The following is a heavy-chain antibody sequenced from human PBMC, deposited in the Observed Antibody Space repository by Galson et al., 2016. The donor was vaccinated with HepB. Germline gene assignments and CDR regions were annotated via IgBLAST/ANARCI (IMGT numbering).Heavy chain of an antibody. Sequence: SVKVSCKASGNTFTSYYMHWVQQAPGQGIEWMGIINPRGGSTSYAQKFQGRVSMTRDTSTSTVYMELSSLRSEDTAVYYCARGPDSSGWYSGRYNWFDPWGQGTLVTVSS. CDR3: ARGPDSSGWYSGRYNWFDP. CDR2: INPRGGST. J-gene: IGHJ5*02. V-gene: IGHV1-46*03. D-gene: IGHD6-19*01. CDR1: GNTFTSYY.